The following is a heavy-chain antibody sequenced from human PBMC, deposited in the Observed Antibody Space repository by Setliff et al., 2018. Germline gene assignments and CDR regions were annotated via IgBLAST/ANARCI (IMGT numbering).Heavy chain of an antibody. V-gene: IGHV4-30-4*08. J-gene: IGHJ6*02. Sequence: SETLSLTCTVSGGSISSGDYYWSWIRQPPGRGLEWIGYIYSSGSTYYNPSLKSRVTMSIDTSKNQFSLKLNSVTAADMAVYYCARGLYCSSTSCYPFYYYYYGMDVWGQGTTVTVSS. CDR1: GGSISSGDYY. D-gene: IGHD2-2*01. CDR2: IYSSGST. CDR3: ARGLYCSSTSCYPFYYYYYGMDV.